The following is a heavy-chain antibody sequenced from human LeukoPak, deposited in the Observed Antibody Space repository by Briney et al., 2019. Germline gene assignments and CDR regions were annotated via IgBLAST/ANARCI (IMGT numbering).Heavy chain of an antibody. J-gene: IGHJ5*02. V-gene: IGHV3-30*04. D-gene: IGHD3-22*01. CDR2: ISYDGSNK. CDR3: AKDYYYDSSGYLDP. Sequence: GGSLRLSCAASGFTFSSYAMHWVRQAPGKGLEWVAVISYDGSNKYYADSVKGRFTISRDNSKNTLYLQMNSLRAEDTAVYYCAKDYYYDSSGYLDPWGQGTLVTVSS. CDR1: GFTFSSYA.